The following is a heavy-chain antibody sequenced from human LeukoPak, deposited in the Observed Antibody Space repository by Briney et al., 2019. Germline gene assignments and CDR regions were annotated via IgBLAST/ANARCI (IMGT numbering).Heavy chain of an antibody. V-gene: IGHV1-8*01. CDR1: GYTFTSYD. CDR3: ARGGVLLWFGETYGPIDY. D-gene: IGHD3-10*01. J-gene: IGHJ4*02. CDR2: MNPNSGNT. Sequence: ASVKVSCKASGYTFTSYDINWVRQATGQGLEWMGWMNPNSGNTGYAQKFQGRVTMTRNTSISTAYMELSSLRSEDTAVYYCARGGVLLWFGETYGPIDYWGQGTLVTVSS.